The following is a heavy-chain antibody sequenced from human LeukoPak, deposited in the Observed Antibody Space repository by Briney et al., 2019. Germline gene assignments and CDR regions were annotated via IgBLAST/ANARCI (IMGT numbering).Heavy chain of an antibody. CDR2: ISSSSSYI. Sequence: GGSLRLSCAASGFTFSSYSMNWVRQAPGKGLEWVSSISSSSSYIYYADSVKGRFTISRDNAKNSLYLQMNSLRAEDTAVYYCAREGYSYGLGPNGMDVWGKGTTVTVSS. V-gene: IGHV3-21*01. D-gene: IGHD5-18*01. CDR1: GFTFSSYS. CDR3: AREGYSYGLGPNGMDV. J-gene: IGHJ6*04.